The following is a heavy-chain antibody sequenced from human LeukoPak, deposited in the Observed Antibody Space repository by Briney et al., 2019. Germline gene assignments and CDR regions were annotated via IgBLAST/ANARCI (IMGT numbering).Heavy chain of an antibody. CDR3: AAYYYDSSGYYPNDALDI. CDR2: IIPIFGTA. CDR1: GGTFSSYA. J-gene: IGHJ3*02. D-gene: IGHD3-22*01. V-gene: IGHV1-69*13. Sequence: ASVKVSCKASGGTFSSYAISWVRQAPGQGLEWMGGIIPIFGTANYAQKFQGRVTITADESTSTAYMELSSLRSEDTAVYYCAAYYYDSSGYYPNDALDIWGQGTTVTASS.